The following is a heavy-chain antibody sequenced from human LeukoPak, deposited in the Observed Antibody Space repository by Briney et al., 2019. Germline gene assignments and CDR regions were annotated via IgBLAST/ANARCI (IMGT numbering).Heavy chain of an antibody. CDR2: ISSRAGTI. J-gene: IGHJ3*02. CDR1: GFTFSSYE. Sequence: GGSLRLSCSASGFTFSSYEMNWVRQAPGKGLEWVSSISSRAGTIYYADSVKGRFTISRDNAKNSLYLQMNSLRAEDTAVYYCAKDGDYDSSGAFAFDIWGQGTMVTVSS. V-gene: IGHV3-48*03. CDR3: AKDGDYDSSGAFAFDI. D-gene: IGHD3-22*01.